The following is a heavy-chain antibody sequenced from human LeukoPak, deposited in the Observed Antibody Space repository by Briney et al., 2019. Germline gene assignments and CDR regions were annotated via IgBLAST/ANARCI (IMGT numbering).Heavy chain of an antibody. CDR3: ARDTYSSSWSPLTY. J-gene: IGHJ4*02. CDR2: ISVDVNTK. V-gene: IGHV3-30-3*01. CDR1: GFTFRTFA. D-gene: IGHD6-13*01. Sequence: GRSLRLSCAASGFTFRTFAMYWVRQAPGKGLEWVATISVDVNTKYYADSVKGRCSISRDNSENMMYLQMNDLRDEDTAVYFCARDTYSSSWSPLTYWGQGTLVTVSS.